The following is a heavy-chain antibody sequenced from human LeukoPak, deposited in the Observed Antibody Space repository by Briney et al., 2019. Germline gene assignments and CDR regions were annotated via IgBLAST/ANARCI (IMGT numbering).Heavy chain of an antibody. Sequence: SGTLSLTCTVSGGSISSGGYYWSWIRQHPGKGLEWIWYIYYSGSTYYNPSLKSRVTISVDTSKNQFSLKLSSVTAADTAVYYCARATGFGSTFVYWGQGTLVTVSS. J-gene: IGHJ4*02. CDR3: ARATGFGSTFVY. D-gene: IGHD3-10*01. CDR2: IYYSGST. CDR1: GGSISSGGYY. V-gene: IGHV4-31*03.